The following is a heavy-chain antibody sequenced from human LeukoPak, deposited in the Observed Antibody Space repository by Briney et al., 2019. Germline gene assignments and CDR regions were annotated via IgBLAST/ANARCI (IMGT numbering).Heavy chain of an antibody. Sequence: GGSLRLSCAASGFTFSSYEMNWVRQAPGKGLEWVSYISSSGSTIYYADSVKGRFTISRDNAKNSLYLQMNSLRAEDTAVYYCARDSEYSSSSDGDYWGQGTLVTVSS. D-gene: IGHD6-6*01. V-gene: IGHV3-48*03. J-gene: IGHJ4*02. CDR3: ARDSEYSSSSDGDY. CDR1: GFTFSSYE. CDR2: ISSSGSTI.